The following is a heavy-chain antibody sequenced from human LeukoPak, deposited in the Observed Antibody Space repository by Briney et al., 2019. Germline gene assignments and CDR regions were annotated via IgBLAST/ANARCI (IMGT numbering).Heavy chain of an antibody. CDR3: ARIAFGGHIVAQDY. CDR1: GGSFSGYY. V-gene: IGHV4-34*01. CDR2: ITLTGGA. Sequence: SETLSLTCAVYGGSFSGYYWSWIRQPPGKGLEWIGEITLTGGAKYSPPLKSRVTISVDTSKNQFSLRLRSVTAADTAMYYCARIAFGGHIVAQDYWGQGTLVSVSS. J-gene: IGHJ4*02. D-gene: IGHD3-16*02.